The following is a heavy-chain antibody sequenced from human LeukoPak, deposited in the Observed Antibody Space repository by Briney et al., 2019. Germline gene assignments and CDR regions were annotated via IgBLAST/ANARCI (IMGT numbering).Heavy chain of an antibody. CDR1: GGSISSGSYY. CDR3: ARERVVPFGGEDDAFDI. J-gene: IGHJ3*02. D-gene: IGHD3-10*01. Sequence: LSLTCTVSGGSISSGSYYWSWIRQPAGKGLEWVSAISGSGGSTYYADSVKGRFTISRDNSKNSLYLQMNSLRAEDTAVYYCARERVVPFGGEDDAFDIWGQGTMVTVSS. V-gene: IGHV3-23*01. CDR2: ISGSGGST.